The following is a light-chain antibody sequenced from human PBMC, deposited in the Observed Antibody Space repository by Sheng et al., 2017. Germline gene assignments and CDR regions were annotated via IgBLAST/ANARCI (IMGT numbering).Light chain of an antibody. Sequence: DIQMTQSPSSLSASVGDRVTITCRASQSISSYLNWYQQKPGKAPKFLIYAASSLQSGVPSRFSGSGSGTDFTLTISSLQPEDFATYYCQHTHSTPFTFGPGPKWISN. CDR2: AAS. CDR3: QHTHSTPFT. V-gene: IGKV1-39*01. CDR1: QSISSY. J-gene: IGKJ3*01.